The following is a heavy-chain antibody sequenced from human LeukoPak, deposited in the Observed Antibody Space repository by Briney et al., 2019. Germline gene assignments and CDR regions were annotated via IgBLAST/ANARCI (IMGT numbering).Heavy chain of an antibody. Sequence: GASVKVSCKASGGTFSSYAISWVRRAPGQGLEWMGRIIPILGIANYAQKFQGRVTITADKSTSTAYMELSSLRSEDTAVYYCARACCSSTSCYTRKGPRGMDVWGQGTTVTVSS. CDR3: ARACCSSTSCYTRKGPRGMDV. V-gene: IGHV1-69*04. D-gene: IGHD2-2*02. J-gene: IGHJ6*02. CDR1: GGTFSSYA. CDR2: IIPILGIA.